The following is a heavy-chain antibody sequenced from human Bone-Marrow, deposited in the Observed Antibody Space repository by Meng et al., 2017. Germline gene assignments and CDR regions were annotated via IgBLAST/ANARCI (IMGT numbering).Heavy chain of an antibody. CDR3: AREEEAGIFDY. Sequence: GSLRLSCTVSGGSISSYYWSWIRQPPGKGLEWIGYIYYSGSTDYNPSLKSRVTISVDTSKNQFSLKLSSVTAADTAVYSCAREEEAGIFDYWGQGTLVTVSS. J-gene: IGHJ4*02. CDR1: GGSISSYY. V-gene: IGHV4-59*01. D-gene: IGHD6-19*01. CDR2: IYYSGST.